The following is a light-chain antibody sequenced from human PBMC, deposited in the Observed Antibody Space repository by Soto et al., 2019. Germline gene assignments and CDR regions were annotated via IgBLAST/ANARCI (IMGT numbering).Light chain of an antibody. V-gene: IGKV4-1*01. Sequence: DIVMTQSPDSLAVSLGERATINCKSSQSVLYSSNNKNYLAWYQQKPGQPPKLLIYWASTRESGVPDRFSGSGSGTDFTXTXSSLQXXDVAVYYCQQYYSTMYTFGQGTKLEIK. CDR3: QQYYSTMYT. CDR2: WAS. J-gene: IGKJ2*01. CDR1: QSVLYSSNNKNY.